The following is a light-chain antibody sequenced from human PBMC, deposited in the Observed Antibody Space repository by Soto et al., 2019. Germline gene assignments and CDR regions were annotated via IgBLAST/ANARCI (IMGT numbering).Light chain of an antibody. V-gene: IGKV1-5*01. J-gene: IGKJ1*01. CDR1: QNISSW. Sequence: DIPMTQSPSTLPASVGDIVTIPCRASQNISSWLAWYQQKPGKAPKVMIYDVSNLETGVPSRFSGSGSGTECTLTISSLQPDDFATYYCQQYNSYSWTLGQGTKVDIK. CDR3: QQYNSYSWT. CDR2: DVS.